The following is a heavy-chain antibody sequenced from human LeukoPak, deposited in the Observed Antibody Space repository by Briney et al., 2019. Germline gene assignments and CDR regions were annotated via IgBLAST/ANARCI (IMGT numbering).Heavy chain of an antibody. J-gene: IGHJ4*02. CDR2: INSSSRST. V-gene: IGHV3-21*01. CDR3: ARKYSGSHFLEY. D-gene: IGHD1-26*01. Sequence: WGSLIHSCAASGVTFNTYARSWVRQAPGKGLEWISSINSSSRSTYYPDSVKGRFTISRDNAKSSLYLQINSLGVDDTALYYWARKYSGSHFLEYWGQGTLVTVSS. CDR1: GVTFNTYA.